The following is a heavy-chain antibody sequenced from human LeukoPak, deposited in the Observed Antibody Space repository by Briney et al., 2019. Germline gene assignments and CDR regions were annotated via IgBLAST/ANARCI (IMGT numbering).Heavy chain of an antibody. CDR1: GFTFSSYA. Sequence: GGSMRLSCAGSGFTFSSYAMSWVRQAPEKGLEWVSAISGSGDGIHYADSVKGRFTISRDNSKNSLYLQMNSLRTEDTAFYYCAKDRSRSYSSFDSWGQGTLVTVSS. D-gene: IGHD6-19*01. CDR2: ISGSGDGI. J-gene: IGHJ4*02. CDR3: AKDRSRSYSSFDS. V-gene: IGHV3-23*01.